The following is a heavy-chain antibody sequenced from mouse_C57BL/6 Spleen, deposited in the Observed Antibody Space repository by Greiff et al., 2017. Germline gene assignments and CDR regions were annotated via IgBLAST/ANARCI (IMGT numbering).Heavy chain of an antibody. Sequence: QVQLQQPGAELVKPGASVKLSCKASGYTFTSYWMQWVKQRPGQGLEWIGEIDPSDSYTNYTQKFKGKATLTVDTSSSTAYMQLSSLTTEASAVYSLANLLVYCGISYGFAYGGQGTTLTVSS. CDR1: GYTFTSYW. CDR3: ANLLVYCGISYGFAY. V-gene: IGHV1-50*01. D-gene: IGHD1-1*01. CDR2: IDPSDSYT. J-gene: IGHJ2*01.